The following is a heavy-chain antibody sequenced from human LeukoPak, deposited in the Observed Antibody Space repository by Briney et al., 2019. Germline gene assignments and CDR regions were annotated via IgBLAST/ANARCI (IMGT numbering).Heavy chain of an antibody. D-gene: IGHD3-10*01. V-gene: IGHV4-59*01. CDR1: GGSISNYY. CDR2: IYYSGST. CDR3: ARSHGSGSYYNLNDY. Sequence: SEALSLTCTVSGGSISNYYWSWIRQPPGKGLEWIGYIYYSGSTNYNPSLRSRVTISVDTSKNQFSLKLSSVTAADTAVYYCARSHGSGSYYNLNDYWGQGTLVTVSS. J-gene: IGHJ4*02.